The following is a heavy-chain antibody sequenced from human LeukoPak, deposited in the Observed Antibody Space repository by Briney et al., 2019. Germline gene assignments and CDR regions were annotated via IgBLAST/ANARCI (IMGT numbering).Heavy chain of an antibody. CDR1: GGSFSGYY. CDR2: INHSGST. CDR3: ARHENRGAYSSSWYFDY. V-gene: IGHV4-34*01. J-gene: IGHJ4*02. D-gene: IGHD6-13*01. Sequence: SETLSLTCAVYGGSFSGYYWSWIRQPPGKGLEWIGEINHSGSTNYNPSLKSRVTISVDTSKNQFSLKLTSVTAADTAVYYCARHENRGAYSSSWYFDYWGQGTLVTVSS.